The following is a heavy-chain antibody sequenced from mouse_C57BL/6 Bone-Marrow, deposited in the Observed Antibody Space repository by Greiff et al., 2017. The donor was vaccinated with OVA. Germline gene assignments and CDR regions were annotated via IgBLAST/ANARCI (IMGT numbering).Heavy chain of an antibody. Sequence: EVKVEESGGDLVKPGGSLKLSCAASGFTFSSYAMSWVRQTPEKRLEWVATISDGGSYTYYPDNVKGRFTISRDNAKNNLYLQMSHLKSEDTAMYYCARELYYFDYWGQGTTLTVSS. CDR3: ARELYYFDY. J-gene: IGHJ2*01. CDR1: GFTFSSYA. V-gene: IGHV5-4*01. CDR2: ISDGGSYT.